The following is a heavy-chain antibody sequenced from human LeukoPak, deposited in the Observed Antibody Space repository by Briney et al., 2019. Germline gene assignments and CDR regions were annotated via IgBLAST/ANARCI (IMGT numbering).Heavy chain of an antibody. J-gene: IGHJ4*02. V-gene: IGHV3-21*01. CDR1: GFTFSSYS. Sequence: PGGSLRLSCAASGFTFSSYSMNWVRQAPGKGLEWVSSISSSSSYIYYADSVKGRFTISRDNAKKLLYLQMNSLRVDDTAVYYCSRGLTRADSWGQGTLVTVSS. CDR2: ISSSSSYI. CDR3: SRGLTRADS.